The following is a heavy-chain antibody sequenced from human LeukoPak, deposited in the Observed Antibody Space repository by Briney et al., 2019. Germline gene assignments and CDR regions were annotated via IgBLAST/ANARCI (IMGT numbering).Heavy chain of an antibody. CDR3: AKDMARQWPTSAGY. CDR2: ISEDGGRT. Sequence: PGGSLRLSCAASGFTFDDYVMHWVRQAPGKGLEWVSLISEDGGRTYYGDSVKGRFTISRDNTKNSLYLQMNSLRTEDTALYYCAKDMARQWPTSAGYWGQGTLVTVSS. D-gene: IGHD6-19*01. J-gene: IGHJ4*02. V-gene: IGHV3-43*02. CDR1: GFTFDDYV.